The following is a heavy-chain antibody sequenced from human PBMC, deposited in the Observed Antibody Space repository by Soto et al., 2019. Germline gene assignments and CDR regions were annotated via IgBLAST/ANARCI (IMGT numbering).Heavy chain of an antibody. J-gene: IGHJ6*03. D-gene: IGHD5-12*01. CDR2: IYPGDSDT. CDR1: GYSFTSYW. V-gene: IGHV5-51*01. Sequence: PGESLKISCKGSGYSFTSYWIGWVRQMPGKGLEWMGIIYPGDSDTRYSPSFQGQVTISADKSISTAYLQWSSLKASDTAMYYCARHVRGYIGYAPRRYYYYMDVWGKRTTVTVSS. CDR3: ARHVRGYIGYAPRRYYYYMDV.